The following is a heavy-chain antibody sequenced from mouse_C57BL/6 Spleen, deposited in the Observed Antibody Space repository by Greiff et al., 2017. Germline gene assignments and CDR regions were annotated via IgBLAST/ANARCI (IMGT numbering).Heavy chain of an antibody. J-gene: IGHJ4*01. V-gene: IGHV1-43*01. D-gene: IGHD2-4*01. CDR1: GYSFTGYY. CDR2: INPSTGGT. Sequence: EVQLVESGPELVKPGASVKISCKASGYSFTGYYMHWVKQSSEKSLEWIGEINPSTGGTSYNQKFKGKATLTVDKSSSTAYMQLKSLTSEDSAVYYCARRDDFTYAMDYWGQGTSVTVSS. CDR3: ARRDDFTYAMDY.